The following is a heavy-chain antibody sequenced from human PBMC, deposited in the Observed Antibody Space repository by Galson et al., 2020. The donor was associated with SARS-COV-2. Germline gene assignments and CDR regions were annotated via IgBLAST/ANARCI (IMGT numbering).Heavy chain of an antibody. Sequence: ASVKVSCNASGYTFTSYGISWLRQAPGQGLEWMVWIGPYHVNTNYAQKFQGRVTMTTDTSTNTAYMEMRSLRSDDTDVYYCARDERGATVTKGDSYFMDVWGKGTTVTVSS. CDR1: GYTFTSYG. CDR3: ARDERGATVTKGDSYFMDV. D-gene: IGHD4-4*01. J-gene: IGHJ6*03. CDR2: IGPYHVNT. V-gene: IGHV1-18*04.